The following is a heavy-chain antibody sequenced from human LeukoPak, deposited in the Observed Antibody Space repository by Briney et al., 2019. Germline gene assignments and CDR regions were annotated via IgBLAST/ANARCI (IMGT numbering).Heavy chain of an antibody. Sequence: GGSLRPSCAASGFTVYSYAMSWVRQAPGKGLEWVSAIRGSGVATFYADSVKGRFTISRDNSRNTLYLQMNSLRAEDTAVYFCASRVDTTLVWGQGTLVTVSS. J-gene: IGHJ4*02. D-gene: IGHD1-1*01. CDR2: IRGSGVAT. CDR1: GFTVYSYA. V-gene: IGHV3-23*01. CDR3: ASRVDTTLV.